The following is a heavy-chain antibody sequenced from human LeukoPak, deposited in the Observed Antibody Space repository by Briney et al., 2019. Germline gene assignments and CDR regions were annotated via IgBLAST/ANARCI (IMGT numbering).Heavy chain of an antibody. CDR1: GESFSGYY. J-gene: IGHJ4*02. D-gene: IGHD3-22*01. CDR3: AIPRASSGYNGCFDY. CDR2: INHSGST. V-gene: IGHV4-34*01. Sequence: PSETLSLTCAVYGESFSGYYWSWIRQPPGKGLEWIGEINHSGSTNCNPSLKSRVTISVDTSKNQFSLKLSSVTAADTAVYYCAIPRASSGYNGCFDYWGQGTLVTVSS.